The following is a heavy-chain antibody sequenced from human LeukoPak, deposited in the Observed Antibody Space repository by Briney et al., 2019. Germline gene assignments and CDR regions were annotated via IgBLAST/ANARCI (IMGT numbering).Heavy chain of an antibody. V-gene: IGHV4-61*01. D-gene: IGHD3-10*01. CDR1: AGAVSSASYY. Sequence: TDTPTLTCTVSAGAVSSASYYWSWIRQPPGKGLQCIGYINYSGSTNYNPSLKSRVTISVDTSKNQFSLKLSSVTAADTAVYYCARDTMVRGVNHDAFDIWGQGTMVTVSS. CDR3: ARDTMVRGVNHDAFDI. CDR2: INYSGST. J-gene: IGHJ3*02.